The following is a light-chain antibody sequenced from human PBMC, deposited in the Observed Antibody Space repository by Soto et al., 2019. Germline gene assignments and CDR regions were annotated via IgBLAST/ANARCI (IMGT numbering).Light chain of an antibody. CDR2: RNN. V-gene: IGLV1-47*01. CDR3: AAWDDSLTANYV. J-gene: IGLJ1*01. CDR1: SSNIGSNY. Sequence: QSVLTQPPSASGTPGQKVTISCSGSSSNIGSNYVYWYQQLPGTAPKLLIYRNNQRPSGVPDRFSGSKSGTSASLAISGLRSEDEAVYYCAAWDDSLTANYVFGTATKVTDL.